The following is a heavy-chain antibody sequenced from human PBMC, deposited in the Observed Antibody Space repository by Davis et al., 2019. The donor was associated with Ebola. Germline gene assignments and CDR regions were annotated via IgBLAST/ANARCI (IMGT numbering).Heavy chain of an antibody. J-gene: IGHJ4*02. CDR2: IKQDGSEK. V-gene: IGHV3-7*03. Sequence: PGGSLRFSCAASGFTFSSYWMSWVRQAPGKGLEWVANIKQDGSEKYYADSVKGRFTISRDNAKNSLYLQMNSLRAEDTALYYCAKEGGYCSSTSCHYFDYWGQGTLVTVSS. CDR3: AKEGGYCSSTSCHYFDY. CDR1: GFTFSSYW. D-gene: IGHD2-2*01.